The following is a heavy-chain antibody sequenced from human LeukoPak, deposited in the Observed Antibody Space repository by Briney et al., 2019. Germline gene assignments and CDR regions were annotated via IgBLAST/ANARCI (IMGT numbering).Heavy chain of an antibody. CDR3: ARDKAVVPAAIPFDY. Sequence: FTGYYMHWVRQAPGQGLEWMGWINPNSGGTNYAQKFQGRVTMTRDTSISTAYMELSRLRSDDTAVYYCARDKAVVPAAIPFDYWGQGTLVTVSS. V-gene: IGHV1-2*02. D-gene: IGHD2-2*01. CDR1: FTGYY. J-gene: IGHJ4*02. CDR2: INPNSGGT.